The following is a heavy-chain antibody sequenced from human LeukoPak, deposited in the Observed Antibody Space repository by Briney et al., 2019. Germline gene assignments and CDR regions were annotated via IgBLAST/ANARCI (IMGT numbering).Heavy chain of an antibody. D-gene: IGHD1-7*01. V-gene: IGHV4-34*01. J-gene: IGHJ4*02. CDR3: ARAAYNWNYNLDY. CDR2: INHSGST. Sequence: SETLSLTCAVYGGSFSGYYWSWIRQLPGKGLEWIGEINHSGSTNYNPSLKSRVTISVDTSKNQFSLKLSSVTAADTAVYYCARAAYNWNYNLDYWGQGTLVTVSS. CDR1: GGSFSGYY.